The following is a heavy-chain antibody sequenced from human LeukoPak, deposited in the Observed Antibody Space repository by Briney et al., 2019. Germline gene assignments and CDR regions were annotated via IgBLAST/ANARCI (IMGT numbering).Heavy chain of an antibody. CDR3: AKDSRFGEFSLTFDY. CDR1: GSSISSSNW. Sequence: SETLSLTCAVSGSSISSSNWWSWVRQPPGKGLEWIGEIYHSGSTNYNPSLKSRVTISVDKSKNQFSLKLSSVTAADTALYYCAKDSRFGEFSLTFDYWGQGTLVTVSS. V-gene: IGHV4-4*02. J-gene: IGHJ4*02. D-gene: IGHD3-10*02. CDR2: IYHSGST.